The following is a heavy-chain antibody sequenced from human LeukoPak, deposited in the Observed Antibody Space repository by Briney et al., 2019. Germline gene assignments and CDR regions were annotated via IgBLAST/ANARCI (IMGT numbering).Heavy chain of an antibody. V-gene: IGHV3-21*04. CDR1: GFTFSSYS. J-gene: IGHJ4*02. CDR3: AKDARGPFLSGNYYKDDY. Sequence: GGSLRLSCAASGFTFSSYSMNWVRQAPGKGLEWVSSISSSSSYIYYADSVKGRFTISRDNAKNSLYLQMNSLRAEDTAVYYCAKDARGPFLSGNYYKDDYWGQGTLVTVSS. CDR2: ISSSSSYI. D-gene: IGHD3-10*01.